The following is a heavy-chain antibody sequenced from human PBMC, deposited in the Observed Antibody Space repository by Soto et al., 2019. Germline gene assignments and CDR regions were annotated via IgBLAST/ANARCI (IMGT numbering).Heavy chain of an antibody. CDR1: GFTFSSYD. V-gene: IGHV3-13*05. CDR3: ARELTTRYCSGGSCYSLYYGMDV. D-gene: IGHD2-15*01. CDR2: IGTAGDP. Sequence: SLRLSCAASGFTFSSYDMHWVRQATGKGLEWVSAIGTAGDPYYPGSVKGRFTISRENAKNSLYLQMNSLRAGDTAVYYCARELTTRYCSGGSCYSLYYGMDVWGQGTTVTVSS. J-gene: IGHJ6*02.